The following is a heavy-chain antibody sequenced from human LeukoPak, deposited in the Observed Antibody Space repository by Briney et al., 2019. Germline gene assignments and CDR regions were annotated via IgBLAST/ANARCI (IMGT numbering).Heavy chain of an antibody. CDR3: AKGVVVAPGVTPFDY. D-gene: IGHD2-2*01. J-gene: IGHJ4*02. Sequence: GGSLRLSCAASGFSFSSYWMHWVRQAPGKGPVWVSLISNDESTIIYADSVKGRFTISRDNAKNTLYLQMSSLRAEDTAVYYCAKGVVVAPGVTPFDYWGQGTLVTVSS. CDR2: ISNDESTI. CDR1: GFSFSSYW. V-gene: IGHV3-74*01.